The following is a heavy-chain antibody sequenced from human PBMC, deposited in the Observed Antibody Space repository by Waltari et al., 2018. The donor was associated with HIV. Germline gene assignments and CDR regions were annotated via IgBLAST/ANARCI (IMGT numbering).Heavy chain of an antibody. D-gene: IGHD6-19*01. J-gene: IGHJ4*02. CDR1: GYTFTGYY. CDR3: ARDQGGIAVAGTPGDY. Sequence: QVQLVQSGAEVKKPGASVKVSCKASGYTFTGYYMHWVRQAPGQGLEWMGSITPNSGGTNYAQKFQGRVTMTRDTSISTAYMELSRLRSDDTAVYYCARDQGGIAVAGTPGDYWGQGTLVTVSS. CDR2: ITPNSGGT. V-gene: IGHV1-2*02.